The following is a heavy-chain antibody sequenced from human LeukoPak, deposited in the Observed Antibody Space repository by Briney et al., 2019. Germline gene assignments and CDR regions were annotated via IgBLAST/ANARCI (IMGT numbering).Heavy chain of an antibody. V-gene: IGHV3-7*01. CDR1: RFTFNTHW. Sequence: GGSLRLSCEASRFTFNTHWMNWVRLAPGKGLEWVANIRPDGSEEFYVDSVKGRFTISRDNAKNLVYLQMSNLRVEDTGVYYCSGRSGFSSIYWGQGILVTVSS. CDR2: IRPDGSEE. CDR3: SGRSGFSSIY. J-gene: IGHJ4*02. D-gene: IGHD2-2*01.